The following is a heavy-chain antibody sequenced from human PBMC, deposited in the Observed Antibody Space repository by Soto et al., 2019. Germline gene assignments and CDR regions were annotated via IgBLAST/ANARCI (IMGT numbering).Heavy chain of an antibody. CDR2: IKHDGSEK. D-gene: IGHD2-21*02. J-gene: IGHJ4*02. CDR1: GFTFTSYW. CDR3: ARGTVRDY. Sequence: EVQLVESGGGLVQPGGSLRLSCAASGFTFTSYWMSWVRQAPGKGLEWVANIKHDGSEKYYVDSVKGRFTISRDNAENSLFLQMSSLTAEDTAVYYCARGTVRDYWGQGTLVAVSS. V-gene: IGHV3-7*04.